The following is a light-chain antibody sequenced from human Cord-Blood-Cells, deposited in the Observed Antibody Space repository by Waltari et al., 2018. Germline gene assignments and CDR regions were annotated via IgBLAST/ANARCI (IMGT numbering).Light chain of an antibody. Sequence: QSVLTQPPSASGTPGQRVTISCSGRSSNIGSNYVYWYQHLPGTAPKLPIYRNNQRPSGVPDRFSGSKSGTSASLAISGLRAEDEADYYCAAWDDSLSGWVFGGGTKLTVL. V-gene: IGLV1-47*01. CDR1: SSNIGSNY. CDR2: RNN. CDR3: AAWDDSLSGWV. J-gene: IGLJ3*02.